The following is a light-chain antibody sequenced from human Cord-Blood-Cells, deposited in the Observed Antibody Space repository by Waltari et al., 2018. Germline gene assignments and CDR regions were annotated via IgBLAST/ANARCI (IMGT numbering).Light chain of an antibody. CDR2: EGS. J-gene: IGLJ1*01. Sequence: QSALTQPASVSGSPGQSITISCTGTSSDVGSYNLVSWYQQHPGKAPKLMIYEGSKRPSGFSKRFSGSKSGNTASLTISGLQAEDEADYYCCSYAGSSTYVFGTETKVTVL. CDR3: CSYAGSSTYV. CDR1: SSDVGSYNL. V-gene: IGLV2-23*01.